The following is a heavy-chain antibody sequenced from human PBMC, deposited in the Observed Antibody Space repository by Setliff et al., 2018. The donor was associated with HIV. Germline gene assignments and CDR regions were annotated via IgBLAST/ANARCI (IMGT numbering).Heavy chain of an antibody. CDR1: RFTFSSYA. D-gene: IGHD3-22*01. Sequence: PGGSLRLSCAASRFTFSSYAMSWVRQAPGKGLEWVSGISGRGGSTFYADSVKGRFTISRDNSKNTLYLQMISLRAEDTAVYYCARDGAYYYDSSGHYRYYFDYWGQGTLVTVSS. J-gene: IGHJ4*02. V-gene: IGHV3-23*01. CDR2: ISGRGGST. CDR3: ARDGAYYYDSSGHYRYYFDY.